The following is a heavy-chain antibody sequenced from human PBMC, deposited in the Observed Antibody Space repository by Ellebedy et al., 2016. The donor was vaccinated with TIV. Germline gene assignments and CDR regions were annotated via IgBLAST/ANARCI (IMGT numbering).Heavy chain of an antibody. D-gene: IGHD4-11*01. CDR1: GFSFSGSC. J-gene: IGHJ4*02. Sequence: PGGSLRLSCAGSGFSFSGSCMHWVRQAPGKGLEWVSSITSNSLDITYRNTVKGRFTNSKDNAKQSLSLQMDSLRAEDTAVYYFARDLSNYDRYGYWGQGTLVTVSS. V-gene: IGHV3-21*01. CDR3: ARDLSNYDRYGY. CDR2: ITSNSLDI.